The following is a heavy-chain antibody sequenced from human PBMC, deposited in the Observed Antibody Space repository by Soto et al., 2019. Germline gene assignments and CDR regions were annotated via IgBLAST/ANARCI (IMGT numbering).Heavy chain of an antibody. CDR1: GYTFTSYA. Sequence: QVQLVQSGAEVKKPGASVKVSWKASGYTFTSYAINWVRQATGEGLEWMGWMNPNSGNTGYAQKFQGRVTMTRNTFIITADMDPSRLRSEHTAVHYCARQKVDAGDYWGQGTLVSVSS. V-gene: IGHV1-8*02. J-gene: IGHJ4*02. CDR3: ARQKVDAGDY. CDR2: MNPNSGNT. D-gene: IGHD2-15*01.